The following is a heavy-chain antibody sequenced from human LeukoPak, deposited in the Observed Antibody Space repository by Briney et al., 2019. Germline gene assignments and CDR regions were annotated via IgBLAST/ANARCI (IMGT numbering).Heavy chain of an antibody. V-gene: IGHV4-59*01. J-gene: IGHJ4*02. CDR3: GRGIAAAGNVFDF. CDR1: GGSISSYY. CDR2: IYYSGST. D-gene: IGHD6-13*01. Sequence: KTSETLSLTCTVSGGSISSYYWSWIRQPPGKGLEWIGYIYYSGSTNYNPSLKSRVTISVDTSKNQFSLKLSSVTAADTAVYYCGRGIAAAGNVFDFWGQGTLVTASS.